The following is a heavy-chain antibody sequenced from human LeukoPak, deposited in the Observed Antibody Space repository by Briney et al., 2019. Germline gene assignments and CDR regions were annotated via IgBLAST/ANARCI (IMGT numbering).Heavy chain of an antibody. CDR3: ASPVFGGLATRGAFDY. CDR2: IYSGGST. D-gene: IGHD3-10*01. V-gene: IGHV3-53*01. J-gene: IGHJ4*02. CDR1: GFTVSSNY. Sequence: GGSLRLSCAASGFTVSSNYMSWVRQAPGKGLEWVSVIYSGGSTYYADSVKGRFTISRDNSKDTLYLQMNSLRADDTAVYYCASPVFGGLATRGAFDYWGQGTLVTVSS.